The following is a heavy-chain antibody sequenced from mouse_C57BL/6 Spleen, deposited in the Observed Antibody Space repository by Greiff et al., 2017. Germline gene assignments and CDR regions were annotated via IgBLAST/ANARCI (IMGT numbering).Heavy chain of an antibody. V-gene: IGHV2-2*01. CDR2: IWSGGST. CDR1: GFSLTSYG. J-gene: IGHJ4*01. CDR3: ASYGYEGYYYAMDY. D-gene: IGHD2-2*01. Sequence: QVQLKESGPGLVQPSQSLSITCTVSGFSLTSYGVHWVRQSPGKGLEWLGVIWSGGSTDYNAAFISRLSISKDNSKSQVFFKMNSLQADDTAIYYCASYGYEGYYYAMDYWGQGTSVTASS.